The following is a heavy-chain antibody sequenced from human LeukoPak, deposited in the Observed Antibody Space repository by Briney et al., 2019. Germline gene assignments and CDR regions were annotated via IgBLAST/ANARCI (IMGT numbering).Heavy chain of an antibody. CDR3: ARDKQLWLEYYFDY. D-gene: IGHD5-18*01. Sequence: ASVKVSCKASGYTFTDYYLHWVRQAPGQGPEWMGWINPNSGGTKSAQKFQGRVTMTRDTSISTAYMELSSLRSDDTAVYYCARDKQLWLEYYFDYWGQGTLVTVSS. V-gene: IGHV1-2*02. CDR1: GYTFTDYY. CDR2: INPNSGGT. J-gene: IGHJ4*02.